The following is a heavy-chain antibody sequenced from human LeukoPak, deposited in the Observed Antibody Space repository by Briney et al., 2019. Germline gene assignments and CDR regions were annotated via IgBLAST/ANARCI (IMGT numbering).Heavy chain of an antibody. V-gene: IGHV3-11*01. Sequence: GGSLRLSRAPSGFTFSDYYMSYIRPAPGERLEWVSYISSSGSTIYYADFVKGRFTISRDNAKNSLYLQMNSLRAEDTAVYYCARGGESSGWYGRDFDYWGQGTLVTVSS. J-gene: IGHJ4*02. CDR3: ARGGESSGWYGRDFDY. D-gene: IGHD6-19*01. CDR2: ISSSGSTI. CDR1: GFTFSDYY.